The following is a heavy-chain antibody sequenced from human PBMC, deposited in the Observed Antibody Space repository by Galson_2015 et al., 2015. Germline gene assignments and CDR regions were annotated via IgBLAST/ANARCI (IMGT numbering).Heavy chain of an antibody. V-gene: IGHV3-21*01. D-gene: IGHD4-17*01. CDR1: GFTFSSYS. CDR2: ISSSSYI. J-gene: IGHJ4*02. CDR3: ARDAYPPLYGDYSRVYHFDY. Sequence: PLRLSCAASGFTFSSYSTNWVRQAPGKGLEWVSSISSSSYIYYADSMKGRFTISRDNAKNSLYLQMNSLRAEDTAVYYCARDAYPPLYGDYSRVYHFDYWGQGTLVTVSS.